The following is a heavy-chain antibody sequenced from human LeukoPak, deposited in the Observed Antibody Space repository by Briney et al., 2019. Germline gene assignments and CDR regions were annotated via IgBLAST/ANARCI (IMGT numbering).Heavy chain of an antibody. D-gene: IGHD1-1*01. V-gene: IGHV1-46*01. CDR1: GYTFTSYL. J-gene: IGHJ4*02. Sequence: ASVKVSCKSSGYTFTSYLVHWVRQAPGQGLEYMGIISPSGTYTAYAQKFRGRVTMTSDTSTSTVYMELSSLSSVDTAVYYCAREYPGTYNFDYWGQGTLVTVSS. CDR2: ISPSGTYT. CDR3: AREYPGTYNFDY.